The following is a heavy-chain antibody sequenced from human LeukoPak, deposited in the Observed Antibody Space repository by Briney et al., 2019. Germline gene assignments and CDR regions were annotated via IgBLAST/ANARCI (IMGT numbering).Heavy chain of an antibody. CDR2: ISDSGGST. V-gene: IGHV3-23*01. J-gene: IGHJ4*02. CDR3: AKRGVVIRVILVGFHKEAYYFDS. Sequence: PGGSLRLSCAVSGTTLSNYGMSWVRQAPGKGLEWVAGISDSGGSTKYADSVKGRFTISRDNPKNTLYLQMNSLRVEDTAVYFCAKRGVVIRVILVGFHKEAYYFDSWGQGALVTVSS. CDR1: GTTLSNYG. D-gene: IGHD3-22*01.